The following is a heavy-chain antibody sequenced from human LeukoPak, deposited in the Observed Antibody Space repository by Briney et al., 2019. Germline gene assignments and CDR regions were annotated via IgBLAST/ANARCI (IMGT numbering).Heavy chain of an antibody. J-gene: IGHJ4*02. CDR1: GGSISSSSYY. V-gene: IGHV4-39*01. CDR2: IYYSGST. CDR3: ARNRDGYNSFDY. Sequence: SETLSLTCTVSGGSISSSSYYWGWIRQPPGKGLEWIGSIYYSGSTYYNPSLKSRVTISVDTSKNQFSLKLSSVTAADTAVYYCARNRDGYNSFDYWGQGTLVTVSS. D-gene: IGHD5-24*01.